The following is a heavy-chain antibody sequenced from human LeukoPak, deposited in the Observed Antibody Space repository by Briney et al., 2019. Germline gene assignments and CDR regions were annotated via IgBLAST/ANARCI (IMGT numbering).Heavy chain of an antibody. CDR3: AKDQTSGAPSTTAFDI. CDR2: IGGDGGST. CDR1: GFTFSSYW. Sequence: QPGGSLRLSCAASGFTFSSYWMHWVRQAPGKGLEWVSLIGGDGGSTYYADSVRGRFTISRDNSKISLYLQMNSLRTEDTALYYCAKDQTSGAPSTTAFDIWGQGTMVTVSS. J-gene: IGHJ3*02. D-gene: IGHD2-15*01. V-gene: IGHV3-43*02.